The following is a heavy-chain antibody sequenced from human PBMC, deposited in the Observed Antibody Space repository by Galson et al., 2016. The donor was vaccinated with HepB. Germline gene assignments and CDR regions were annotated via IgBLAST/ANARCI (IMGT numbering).Heavy chain of an antibody. Sequence: SLRLSCAASGFTFSSYGIHWVRQAPGKGLEWVAVISADGSNYYYADSVKGRFTISRDNSKNTLYLQMNSLTTEDTEVYCCAGSYHSRGYFGNCFFDLWGRGTLVTVSS. CDR1: GFTFSSYG. J-gene: IGHJ2*01. CDR2: ISADGSNY. V-gene: IGHV3-30-3*01. D-gene: IGHD3-22*01. CDR3: AGSYHSRGYFGNCFFDL.